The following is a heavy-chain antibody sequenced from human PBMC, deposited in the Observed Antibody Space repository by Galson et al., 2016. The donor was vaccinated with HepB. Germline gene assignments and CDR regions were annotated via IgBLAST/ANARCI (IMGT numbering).Heavy chain of an antibody. J-gene: IGHJ4*02. V-gene: IGHV3-23*01. CDR2: ISGSGGST. CDR3: AKDRRPFVATAATGFDY. Sequence: LEWVSVISGSGGSTYSADSVKGRFIISRDNFKNTLYLQMNSLRAEDTAVYYCAKDRRPFVATAATGFDYWGQGTLVTVSS. D-gene: IGHD2-2*01.